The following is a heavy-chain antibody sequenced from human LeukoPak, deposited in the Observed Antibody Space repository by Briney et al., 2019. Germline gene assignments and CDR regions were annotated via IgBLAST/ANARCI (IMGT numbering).Heavy chain of an antibody. CDR2: IYPGDSDT. CDR1: GYSFTSYW. V-gene: IGHV5-51*01. CDR3: VRRTTMVETFDY. J-gene: IGHJ4*02. Sequence: GESLKISCKGSGYSFTSYWIGWVRQMPGKGLEWMGIIYPGDSDTRYSPSFQGQITISADRSINTAYLQWSSLKASDTAMYYCVRRTTMVETFDYWGQGTLVTVSS. D-gene: IGHD4/OR15-4a*01.